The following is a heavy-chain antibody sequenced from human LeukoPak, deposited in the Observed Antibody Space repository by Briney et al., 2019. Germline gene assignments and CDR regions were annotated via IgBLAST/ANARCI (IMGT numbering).Heavy chain of an antibody. D-gene: IGHD3-3*01. CDR3: ARVWAEWSPYFDY. J-gene: IGHJ4*02. CDR2: IDYSGST. V-gene: IGHV4-59*08. Sequence: SETLSLTCTVSGGSISSYSWSWIRQPPGKGLDWIAYIDYSGSTNYNPSLKSRVTISIDTSKNQFYLNLNSVTAADTAVYYCARVWAEWSPYFDYWGQGTLVTVSS. CDR1: GGSISSYS.